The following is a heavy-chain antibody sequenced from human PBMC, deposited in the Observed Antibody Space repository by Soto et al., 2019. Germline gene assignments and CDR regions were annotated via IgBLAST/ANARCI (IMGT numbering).Heavy chain of an antibody. CDR2: INHDGSGK. CDR1: GFTFSYSL. D-gene: IGHD3-16*01. V-gene: IGHV3-7*01. CDR3: ASLGRHG. Sequence: PGGSLRLSCAASGFTFSYSLMGWARQVPGKGPEWVANINHDGSGKNYVDSAKGRFTISRDKAKNSLYLQMNSLRAEDTAVYYCASLGRHGWGQGTTVTVSS. J-gene: IGHJ6*02.